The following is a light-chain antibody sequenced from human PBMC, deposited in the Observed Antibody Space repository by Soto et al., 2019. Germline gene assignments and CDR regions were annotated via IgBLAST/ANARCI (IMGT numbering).Light chain of an antibody. CDR2: AAS. V-gene: IGKV1-39*01. CDR3: KKIYSTLWQ. J-gene: IGKJ1*01. Sequence: IQMTQSPSSLYASVGDRVTISCRASQSISSYLNWYQHKTGKAPKLLIYAASSLQSGVPSRLSGSGSRTDFTLTISMLQPDDFSTYYCKKIYSTLWQFGQGTNVEIK. CDR1: QSISSY.